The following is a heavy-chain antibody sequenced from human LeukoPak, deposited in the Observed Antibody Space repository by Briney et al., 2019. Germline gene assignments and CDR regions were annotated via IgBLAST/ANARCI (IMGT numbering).Heavy chain of an antibody. CDR2: IYYSGST. Sequence: SETLSLTCTVSGGSISSYYWSWIRQPPGKVLEWIGYIYYSGSTNYNPSLKSRVTISVDTSKNQFSLKLSSVTAADTAVYYCARSPLQRYFDYWGQGTLVTVSS. CDR1: GGSISSYY. V-gene: IGHV4-59*01. CDR3: ARSPLQRYFDY. D-gene: IGHD6-25*01. J-gene: IGHJ4*02.